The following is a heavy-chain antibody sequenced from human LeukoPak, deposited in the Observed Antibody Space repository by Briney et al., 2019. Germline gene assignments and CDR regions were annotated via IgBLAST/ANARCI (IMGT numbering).Heavy chain of an antibody. V-gene: IGHV1-2*02. CDR1: GYTFTDYY. CDR2: MHPNSGGT. J-gene: IGHJ3*02. Sequence: GASAKVSCKASGYTFTDYYLHWLRQAPGQGLEWMGWMHPNSGGTNYAQNFQGRVTMTRDTSSSTAYMELSRLRFDDTVVYYCARGPRITIFGVVMANDAFDIWGQGTMVTVSS. D-gene: IGHD3-3*01. CDR3: ARGPRITIFGVVMANDAFDI.